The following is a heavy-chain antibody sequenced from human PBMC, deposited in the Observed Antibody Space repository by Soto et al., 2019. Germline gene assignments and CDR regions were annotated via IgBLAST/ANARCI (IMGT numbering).Heavy chain of an antibody. CDR1: GFTFSNYA. J-gene: IGHJ2*01. V-gene: IGHV3-23*01. CDR2: LSGSYDST. CDR3: AKEAGDVYWYFDL. D-gene: IGHD7-27*01. Sequence: EVQLLESGGGLVQPGGSLRLSCAASGFTFSNYAMSWVRQAPGKGLEWVSSLSGSYDSTYYADSVKGRFTISRDKSKNPLYLEMSSLRAEDTAVYYCAKEAGDVYWYFDLWGRGTLVTVSS.